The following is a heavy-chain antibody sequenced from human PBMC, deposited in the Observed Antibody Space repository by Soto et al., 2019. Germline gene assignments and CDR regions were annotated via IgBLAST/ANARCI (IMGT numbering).Heavy chain of an antibody. CDR1: GFIFTTYG. CDR2: IWYDGSNQ. J-gene: IGHJ4*02. CDR3: VKDHCGGDCYSDPYFDY. Sequence: QVQLVESGGGVVQPGRSLRRSCAASGFIFTTYGLHWVRQAPGKGLEWVAVIWYDGSNQYYADSVKGRFTSSRDNSKHILYLEMNSVRVEDTAVYYCVKDHCGGDCYSDPYFDYWGQGTLVTVSS. D-gene: IGHD2-21*02. V-gene: IGHV3-33*06.